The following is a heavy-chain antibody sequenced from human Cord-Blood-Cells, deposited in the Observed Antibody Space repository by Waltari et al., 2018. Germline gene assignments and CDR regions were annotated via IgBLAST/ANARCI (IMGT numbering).Heavy chain of an antibody. CDR2: IYYSGST. V-gene: IGHV4-31*03. CDR1: GGSISSGGYY. D-gene: IGHD4-4*01. Sequence: QVQLQESGPGLVKPSQTLSLTCTVSGGSISSGGYYWTWIRQHPGKGLEWIGYIYYSGSTYYNPSLKSRVTISVDTSKNQFSLKLSSVTAADTAVYYCVTSSNYYYYYYMDVWGKGTTVTVSS. J-gene: IGHJ6*03. CDR3: VTSSNYYYYYYMDV.